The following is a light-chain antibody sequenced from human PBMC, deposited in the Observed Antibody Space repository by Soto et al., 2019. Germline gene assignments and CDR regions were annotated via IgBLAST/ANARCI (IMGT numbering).Light chain of an antibody. CDR3: LSTDNSDTSGV. CDR1: ALPKKF. CDR2: EDS. J-gene: IGLJ3*02. V-gene: IGLV3-10*01. Sequence: SYELTQPPSVSVSPGQTVRITCSGDALPKKFAYWYQQKSGQAPVLVIYEDSKRPSGIPERFSGSSSGTMATLTISGAQVEDEADYHCLSTDNSDTSGVFGGGTKLTVL.